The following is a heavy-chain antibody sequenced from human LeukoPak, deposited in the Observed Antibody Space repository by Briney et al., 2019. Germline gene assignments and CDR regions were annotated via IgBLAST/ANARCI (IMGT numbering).Heavy chain of an antibody. CDR3: AKAGYISTSRLSY. Sequence: GGSLRLSCAASAFTFGSYWMSWVRQAPGKGLEWVANIKKDGSEKYYVDSVKGRFTISRDNAKNSLYLQMNSLRAEDTAVYYCAKAGYISTSRLSYWGQGTLVTVSS. CDR1: AFTFGSYW. J-gene: IGHJ4*02. CDR2: IKKDGSEK. V-gene: IGHV3-7*01. D-gene: IGHD2-2*01.